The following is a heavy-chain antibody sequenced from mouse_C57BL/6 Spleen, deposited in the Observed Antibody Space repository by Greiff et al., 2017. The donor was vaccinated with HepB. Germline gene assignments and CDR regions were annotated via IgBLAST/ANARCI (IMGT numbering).Heavy chain of an antibody. CDR2: IDPANGNT. CDR1: GFNIKNTY. V-gene: IGHV14-3*01. CDR3: ANSPYYYGSSAWFAY. J-gene: IGHJ3*01. D-gene: IGHD1-1*01. Sequence: VQLQQSVAELVRPGASVKLSCTASGFNIKNTYMHWVKQRPEQGLEWIGRIDPANGNTKYAPKFQGKATITADTSSNTAYLQLSSLTSEDTAIYYCANSPYYYGSSAWFAYWGQGTLVTVSA.